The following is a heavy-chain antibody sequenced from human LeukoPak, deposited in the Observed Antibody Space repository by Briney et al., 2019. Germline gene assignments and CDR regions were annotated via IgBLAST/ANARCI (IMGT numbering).Heavy chain of an antibody. Sequence: GGSLRLSCAVSGFIASSYYMSWVRQAPGKGLEWVSVIYSGGITYYADSVKGRFTISRDNSKNTLYLQMNSLRAEDTAVYYCAREGTYCSSTSCSSYYYYYGMDVWGQGTTVTVSS. J-gene: IGHJ6*02. D-gene: IGHD2-2*01. V-gene: IGHV3-53*01. CDR2: IYSGGIT. CDR1: GFIASSYY. CDR3: AREGTYCSSTSCSSYYYYYGMDV.